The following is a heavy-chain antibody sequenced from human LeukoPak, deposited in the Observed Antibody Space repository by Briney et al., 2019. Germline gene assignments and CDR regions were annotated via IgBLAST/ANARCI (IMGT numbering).Heavy chain of an antibody. J-gene: IGHJ6*03. Sequence: ASVKVSCKASGYTFTSYGISWVRQAPGQGLEWMGWISAYNGNTNYAQKLQGRVTMTTDTSTSTAYMELRSLRSDDTAVYYCARNPGYCSSTNCYEYYYYYYMDVWGKGTTVTVSS. CDR1: GYTFTSYG. CDR2: ISAYNGNT. D-gene: IGHD2-2*01. CDR3: ARNPGYCSSTNCYEYYYYYYMDV. V-gene: IGHV1-18*01.